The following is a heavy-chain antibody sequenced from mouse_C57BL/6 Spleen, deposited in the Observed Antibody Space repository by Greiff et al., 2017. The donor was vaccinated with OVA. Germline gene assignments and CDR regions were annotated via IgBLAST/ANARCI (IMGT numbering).Heavy chain of an antibody. J-gene: IGHJ2*01. CDR3: ARLDYGSSYDYFDY. Sequence: QVQLQQPGAELVRPGSSVKLSCKASGYTFTSYWMDWVKQRPGQGLEWIGNIYPSDSETHYNQKFKDKATLTVDKSSSTAYMQLSSLISEDSAVYYCARLDYGSSYDYFDYWGQGTTLTVSS. V-gene: IGHV1-61*01. D-gene: IGHD1-1*01. CDR1: GYTFTSYW. CDR2: IYPSDSET.